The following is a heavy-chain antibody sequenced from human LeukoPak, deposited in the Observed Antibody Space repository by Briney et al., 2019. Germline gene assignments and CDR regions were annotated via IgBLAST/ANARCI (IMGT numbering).Heavy chain of an antibody. CDR1: GFTFSSYG. CDR2: ISGSGGST. J-gene: IGHJ5*02. V-gene: IGHV3-23*01. CDR3: AKDGGKYYYDSSGYT. Sequence: GGSLRLSCAASGFTFSSYGMSWVRQAPGKGLEWVSAISGSGGSTYYAGSVKGRFTISRDNSKNTLYLQMNSLRAEDTAVYYCAKDGGKYYYDSSGYTWGQGTLVTVSS. D-gene: IGHD3-22*01.